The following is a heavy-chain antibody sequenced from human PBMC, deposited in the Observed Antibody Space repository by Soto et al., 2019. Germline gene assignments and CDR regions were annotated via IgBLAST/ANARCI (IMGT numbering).Heavy chain of an antibody. V-gene: IGHV3-53*01. Sequence: GGSLRLSCAASGFTVSSNYMSWVRQAPGKGLEWVSVIYSGGSTYYADSVKGRFTISRDNSKNTLYLQMNSLRAEDTAVYYCARELAAGTDAFDIRGQGTMVTV. J-gene: IGHJ3*02. CDR2: IYSGGST. D-gene: IGHD6-13*01. CDR3: ARELAAGTDAFDI. CDR1: GFTVSSNY.